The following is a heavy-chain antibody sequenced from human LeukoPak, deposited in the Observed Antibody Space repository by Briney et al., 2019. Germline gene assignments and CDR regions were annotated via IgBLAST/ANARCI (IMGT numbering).Heavy chain of an antibody. CDR2: INPNSGDT. D-gene: IGHD2-2*01. V-gene: IGHV1-2*02. Sequence: ASVKFSCKASGYTFTGYYMHWVRQAPGQGLEWMGWINPNSGDTKYAQNFQGRVTMTRDTSISTAYMELSRLRSDDTALYYCAPGYCSSTTCLDVFDIWGQGTMVTVSS. CDR1: GYTFTGYY. CDR3: APGYCSSTTCLDVFDI. J-gene: IGHJ3*02.